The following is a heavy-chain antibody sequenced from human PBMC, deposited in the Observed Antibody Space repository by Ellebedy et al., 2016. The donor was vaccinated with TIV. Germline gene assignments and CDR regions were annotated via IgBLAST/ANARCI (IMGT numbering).Heavy chain of an antibody. D-gene: IGHD3-22*01. J-gene: IGHJ4*02. V-gene: IGHV3-23*01. Sequence: GESLKISCAASGFTFSSYAMSWVRQAPGKGLEWVSAISGSGGSTYYADSVKGRFTISRDNSKNTLYLQMNSLRAGDTAVYYCAKGLDPGIVVVIDYWGQGTLVTVSS. CDR2: ISGSGGST. CDR3: AKGLDPGIVVVIDY. CDR1: GFTFSSYA.